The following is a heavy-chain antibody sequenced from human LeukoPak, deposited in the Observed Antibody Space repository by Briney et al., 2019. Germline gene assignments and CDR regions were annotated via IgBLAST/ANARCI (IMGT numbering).Heavy chain of an antibody. V-gene: IGHV1-69*04. Sequence: GASVKVSCKASGGTFSSYAISWVRQAPGQGLEWMGRIIPILGIANYAQKFQGRVTITADKSTSTAYMELSSLRSEDTAVYYCARDRVWDCSSTSCYFDYWGQGTLVTVSS. CDR1: GGTFSSYA. CDR2: IIPILGIA. D-gene: IGHD2-2*01. J-gene: IGHJ4*02. CDR3: ARDRVWDCSSTSCYFDY.